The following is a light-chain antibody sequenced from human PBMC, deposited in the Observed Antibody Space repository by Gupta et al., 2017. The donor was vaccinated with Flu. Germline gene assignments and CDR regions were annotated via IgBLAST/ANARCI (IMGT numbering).Light chain of an antibody. CDR2: GVT. CDR3: SSCISSTTLV. CDR1: SSDIGSYNY. J-gene: IGLJ2*01. V-gene: IGLV2-14*03. Sequence: QSALTQPASVSGSPGQSITISCTGTSSDIGSYNYVSWYQQHPGQAPKLLISGVTNRPSGVSDRFSASKSGDTASLTISGIQAEDDADEYCSSCISSTTLVFGGGTKLTVL.